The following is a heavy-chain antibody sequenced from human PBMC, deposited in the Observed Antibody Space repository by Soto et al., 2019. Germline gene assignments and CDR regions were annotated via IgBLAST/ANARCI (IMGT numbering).Heavy chain of an antibody. Sequence: TGGSLRLSCVGSGFTFSNNAMHWVRQAPGKGLEWVAFISFDSSEIHYADSVKGRFTISRDNPRNTLFLHVNSPRADDTAVYYCANDPMPIIGYWGQGTLVTVSS. J-gene: IGHJ4*02. CDR3: ANDPMPIIGY. CDR2: ISFDSSEI. CDR1: GFTFSNNA. D-gene: IGHD3-10*01. V-gene: IGHV3-30*02.